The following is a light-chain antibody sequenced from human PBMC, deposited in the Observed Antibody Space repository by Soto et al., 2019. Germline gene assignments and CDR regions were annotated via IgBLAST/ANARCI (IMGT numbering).Light chain of an antibody. V-gene: IGKV3-20*01. CDR1: QSVSSSY. Sequence: EIVLTQSPGTLSLSPGERATLSCRASQSVSSSYLAWYQQKPGQAPRLLIYGASSRATGIPDRFSGSGSGTDFTLTISRLEPEDFGVYYCQQYGRSPWTFGQGTKV. J-gene: IGKJ1*01. CDR2: GAS. CDR3: QQYGRSPWT.